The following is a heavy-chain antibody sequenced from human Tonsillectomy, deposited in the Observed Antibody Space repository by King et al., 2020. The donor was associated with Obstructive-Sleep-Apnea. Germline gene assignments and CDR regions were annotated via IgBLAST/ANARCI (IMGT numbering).Heavy chain of an antibody. CDR3: TRYPLGSLGIWAFDI. CDR2: ISPNGGAK. Sequence: QVQLVESGAEVKKPGASVKVSCKASGYTFTDYYIHWVRQAPGQGLEWMGWISPNGGAKNYAQKFQGRVTLTRATSISTAYMELSGPTSDDTAVYYCTRYPLGSLGIWAFDIWGQGTMVTVSS. J-gene: IGHJ3*02. CDR1: GYTFTDYY. D-gene: IGHD3-10*01. V-gene: IGHV1-2*02.